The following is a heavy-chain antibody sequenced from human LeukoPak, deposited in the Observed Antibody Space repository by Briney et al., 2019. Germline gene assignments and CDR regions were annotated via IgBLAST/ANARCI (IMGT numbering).Heavy chain of an antibody. Sequence: TLSLTXXXXGGSIXSXYWSWVRQPPGKGLEWIGYIYYSGSTNYNPSLKRRVTISVDTSKNQFSLKLSSVTAADTAVYYCAAAGYYFDYWGQGTLVTVSS. J-gene: IGHJ4*02. CDR3: AAAGYYFDY. D-gene: IGHD6-13*01. CDR2: IYYSGST. CDR1: GGSIXSXY. V-gene: IGHV4-59*08.